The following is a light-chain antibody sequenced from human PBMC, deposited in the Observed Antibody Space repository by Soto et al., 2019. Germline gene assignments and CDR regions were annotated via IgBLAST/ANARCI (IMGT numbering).Light chain of an antibody. Sequence: EIVMTQSPATLSVPPGERATVSCRASQSVSSNLAWYQQKPGQAPRLLIYGASTRATAIPARFSGSGAGTEFTLTISSLQSEDFAVYYCEQYNNWPHAVGGGTKVDIK. CDR1: QSVSSN. J-gene: IGKJ4*01. CDR3: EQYNNWPHA. V-gene: IGKV3-15*01. CDR2: GAS.